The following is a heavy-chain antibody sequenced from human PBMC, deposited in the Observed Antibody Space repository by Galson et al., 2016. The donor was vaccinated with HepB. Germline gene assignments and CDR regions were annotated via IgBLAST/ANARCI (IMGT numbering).Heavy chain of an antibody. CDR1: GFTFSTYW. D-gene: IGHD3-10*01. J-gene: IGHJ4*02. V-gene: IGHV3-7*01. CDR2: IKQDGSET. CDR3: ARYGSGRYSPIDY. Sequence: SLRLSCAASGFTFSTYWLTWVRQVPGKGLEWVANIKQDGSETYYMDSVEGRLTISRDNAKNSLFLQMNSLRADDTAIYYCARYGSGRYSPIDYWGQGTLVTVSS.